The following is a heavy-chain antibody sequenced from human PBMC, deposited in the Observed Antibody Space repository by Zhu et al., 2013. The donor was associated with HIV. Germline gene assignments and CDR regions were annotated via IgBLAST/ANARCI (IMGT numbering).Heavy chain of an antibody. J-gene: IGHJ4*02. CDR2: ISASNGHT. Sequence: QVQLVQSGGEVKKPGASVKVSCETSGYTFTTYGISWVRQAPGQGLEWMGWISASNGHTNFAQNLQGRVTLTTDTSTSTAYMELRSLRSDDAAVYYCARGGDSCSGFSCRSFDHWAGNPGHVSS. CDR3: ARGGDSCSGFSCRSFDH. D-gene: IGHD2-15*01. V-gene: IGHV1-18*01. CDR1: GYTFTTYG.